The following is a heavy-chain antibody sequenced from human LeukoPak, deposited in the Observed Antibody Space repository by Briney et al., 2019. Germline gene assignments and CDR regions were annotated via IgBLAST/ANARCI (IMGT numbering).Heavy chain of an antibody. D-gene: IGHD2-8*01. J-gene: IGHJ6*02. CDR1: GLTFSDYY. Sequence: GGSLRLSCAASGLTFSDYYMSWIRQAPGKGLEWVSYISSSSSYTNYADSVKGRFTISRDNAKNSLYLQMNSLRAEDTAVYYCARGGNGASYYYYGMDVWGQGTTVTVSS. V-gene: IGHV3-11*05. CDR3: ARGGNGASYYYYGMDV. CDR2: ISSSSSYT.